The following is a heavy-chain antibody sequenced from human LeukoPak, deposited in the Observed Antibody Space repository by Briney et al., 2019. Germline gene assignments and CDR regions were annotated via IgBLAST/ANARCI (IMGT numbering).Heavy chain of an antibody. CDR1: GFTFSSYA. Sequence: GGSLRLSCAASGFTFSSYAMHWVRQAPGKGLEWVAVISYDGSNKYYADSVKGRFTISRDNSKDTLYLQMNSLRAEDTAVYYCARDRVGATDYFDYWGQGTLVTVSS. CDR3: ARDRVGATDYFDY. J-gene: IGHJ4*02. CDR2: ISYDGSNK. V-gene: IGHV3-30-3*01. D-gene: IGHD1-26*01.